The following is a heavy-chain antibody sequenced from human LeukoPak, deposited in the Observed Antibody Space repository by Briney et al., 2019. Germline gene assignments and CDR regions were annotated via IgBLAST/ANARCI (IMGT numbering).Heavy chain of an antibody. CDR1: GFNFNLFW. V-gene: IGHV3-7*05. CDR2: IKQDGSEK. D-gene: IGHD3-9*01. CDR3: ARDRLTGYYKDY. J-gene: IGHJ4*02. Sequence: GGSLRLSCAASGFNFNLFWMTWVRQAPGKGLQWVANIKQDGSEKYYVDSVKGRFTISRDDAKNSLYLQMNSLRAEDTAVYYCARDRLTGYYKDYWGQGTLVTVSS.